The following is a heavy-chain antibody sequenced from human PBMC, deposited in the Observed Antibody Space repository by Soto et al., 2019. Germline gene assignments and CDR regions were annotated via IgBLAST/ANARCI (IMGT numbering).Heavy chain of an antibody. CDR3: AGEGWRTSRYSSSWATPHAFDY. J-gene: IGHJ4*02. CDR2: ISGSGGST. D-gene: IGHD6-13*01. Sequence: PGGSLRLSCAASGFTFSSYAMSWVRQAPGKGLEWVSAISGSGGSTYYADSVKGRFTISRDNSKNTLYLQMNSLRAEDTAVYYCAGEGWRTSRYSSSWATPHAFDYWGQGTLVTVSS. V-gene: IGHV3-23*01. CDR1: GFTFSSYA.